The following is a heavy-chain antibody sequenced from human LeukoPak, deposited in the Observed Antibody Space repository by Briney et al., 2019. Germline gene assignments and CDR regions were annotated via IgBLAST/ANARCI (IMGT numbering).Heavy chain of an antibody. J-gene: IGHJ4*02. CDR1: GYSISSGYY. CDR2: IYHSGST. V-gene: IGHV4-38-2*02. Sequence: SETLSLTCTVSGYSISSGYYWGWIRQPPGKGLEWIGSIYHSGSTYYNPSLKSRVTMSVDTSKNQFSLKLSSVTAADTAVYYCARTPVRYSSGWYGGNYYFDYWGQGTLVTVSS. CDR3: ARTPVRYSSGWYGGNYYFDY. D-gene: IGHD6-19*01.